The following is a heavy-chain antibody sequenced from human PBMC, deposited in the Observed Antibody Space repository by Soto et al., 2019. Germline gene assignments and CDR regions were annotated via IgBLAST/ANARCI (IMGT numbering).Heavy chain of an antibody. D-gene: IGHD3-9*01. Sequence: GGSLRLSCAASGFTFSSYSMNWVRQAPGKGLEWVSSISSSSSYIYYADSVKGRFTISRDNAKNSLYLQMNSLRAEDTAVYYCARLTEALSGIAPDYWGQGTLVTVSS. CDR1: GFTFSSYS. J-gene: IGHJ4*02. CDR3: ARLTEALSGIAPDY. CDR2: ISSSSSYI. V-gene: IGHV3-21*01.